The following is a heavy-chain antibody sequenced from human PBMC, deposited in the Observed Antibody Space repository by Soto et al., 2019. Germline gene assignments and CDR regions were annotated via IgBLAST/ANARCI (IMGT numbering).Heavy chain of an antibody. D-gene: IGHD3-10*01. CDR1: GFTFDDYA. V-gene: IGHV3-9*01. Sequence: GGSLRLSCAASGFTFDDYAMHWVRQAPGKGLEWVSGISWNSGSIGYADSVKGRFTISRDNAKNSLYLQMNSLRAEDTALYYCAKDYGSGSYGFDAFDIWGQGTMVTVSS. CDR2: ISWNSGSI. J-gene: IGHJ3*02. CDR3: AKDYGSGSYGFDAFDI.